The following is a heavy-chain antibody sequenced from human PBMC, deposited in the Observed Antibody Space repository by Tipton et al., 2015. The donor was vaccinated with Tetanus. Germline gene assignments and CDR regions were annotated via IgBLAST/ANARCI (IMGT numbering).Heavy chain of an antibody. CDR3: VRGRGLGAYSFGFEY. CDR1: GGSFTSGDFY. D-gene: IGHD5-12*01. J-gene: IGHJ4*02. V-gene: IGHV4-30-2*06. CDR2: IYQTDST. Sequence: GLVKPSQTLSLTCAVSGGSFTSGDFYWTWIRQSPGKGLEWLGYIYQTDSTYYNPSVRSRLTLSLRRSKNQVSLKLSSVTAADTAVYYCVRGRGLGAYSFGFEYWGQGALVTVSS.